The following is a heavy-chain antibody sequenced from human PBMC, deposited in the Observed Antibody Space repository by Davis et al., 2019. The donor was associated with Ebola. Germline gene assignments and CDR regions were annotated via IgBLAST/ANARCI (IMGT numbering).Heavy chain of an antibody. J-gene: IGHJ4*02. CDR2: IRSKANSYAT. Sequence: GESLKISCAASGFTFSSYGVHWVRQASGKGLEWVGRIRSKANSYATAYAASVKGRFTISRDDSKNTAYLQMNSLKTEDTAVYYCTTQGNIVATGHDYWGQGTLVTVSS. D-gene: IGHD5-12*01. CDR1: GFTFSSYG. CDR3: TTQGNIVATGHDY. V-gene: IGHV3-73*01.